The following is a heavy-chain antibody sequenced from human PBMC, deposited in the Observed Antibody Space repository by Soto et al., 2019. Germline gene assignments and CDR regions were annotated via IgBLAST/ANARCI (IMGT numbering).Heavy chain of an antibody. CDR1: GGSISSSSYY. V-gene: IGHV4-39*01. CDR3: HYYDSSGLVDY. CDR2: IYYSGST. D-gene: IGHD3-22*01. J-gene: IGHJ4*02. Sequence: PSETLSFTCTVSGGSISSSSYYWGWIRQPPGKGLEWIGSIYYSGSTYYNPSLKSRVTISVDTSKNQFSLKLSSVTAADTAVYYAHYYDSSGLVDYWGQGTLVTVSS.